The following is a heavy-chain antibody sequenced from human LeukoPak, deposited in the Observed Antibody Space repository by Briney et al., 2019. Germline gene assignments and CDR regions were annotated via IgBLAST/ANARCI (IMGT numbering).Heavy chain of an antibody. CDR2: IKQDGSEK. V-gene: IGHV3-7*01. D-gene: IGHD6-13*01. CDR1: GFTFSNYW. CDR3: ASDISYSSSPKGGGMDV. Sequence: GGSLRLSCAVSGFTFSNYWMNWVRQAPGKGLEWVANIKQDGSEKYYVDSVKGRFTISRDNGKDSLYLQMNSLRAEDTAVYYCASDISYSSSPKGGGMDVWGQGTTVTVSS. J-gene: IGHJ6*02.